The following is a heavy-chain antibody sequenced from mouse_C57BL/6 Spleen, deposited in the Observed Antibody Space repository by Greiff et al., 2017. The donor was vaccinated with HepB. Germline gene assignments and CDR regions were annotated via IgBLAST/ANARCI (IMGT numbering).Heavy chain of an antibody. Sequence: EVKLMESGGDLVKPGGSLKLSCAASGFTFSSYGMSWVRQTPDKRLEWVATISSGGSYTYYPDSVKGRFTISRDNAKNTLYLQMSSLKSEDTAMYYCARHYYGSSSGYFDVWGTGTTVTVSS. D-gene: IGHD1-1*01. J-gene: IGHJ1*03. CDR3: ARHYYGSSSGYFDV. CDR1: GFTFSSYG. V-gene: IGHV5-6*01. CDR2: ISSGGSYT.